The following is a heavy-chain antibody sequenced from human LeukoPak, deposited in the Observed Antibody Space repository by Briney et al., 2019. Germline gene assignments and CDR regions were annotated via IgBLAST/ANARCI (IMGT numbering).Heavy chain of an antibody. CDR1: GGSISSGGYS. CDR3: ARAGYGSRRQHAFDI. J-gene: IGHJ3*02. V-gene: IGHV4-30-2*01. CDR2: IYHSGST. Sequence: SETLSLTCAVSGGSISSGGYSWSWIRQPPGKGLEWIGYIYHSGSTYYNPSLKSRVTISVDRSKNQFSLKLSSVTAADTAVYYCARAGYGSRRQHAFDIWGQGTMVTVSS. D-gene: IGHD3-10*01.